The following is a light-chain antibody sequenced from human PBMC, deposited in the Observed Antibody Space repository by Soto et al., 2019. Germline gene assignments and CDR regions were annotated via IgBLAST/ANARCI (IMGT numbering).Light chain of an antibody. CDR2: VAS. J-gene: IGKJ4*01. Sequence: MTQSPLSLPVTPGERASVSCRSTQSLLHSNGYIYLSWYQQKPGKAPKLLINVASTLQGGVPSRFSGSGSGTEFTLAISSLQPEDSATYYCQQSFSTPQTFGGGTKVDIK. V-gene: IGKV1-39*01. CDR1: QSLLHSNGYIY. CDR3: QQSFSTPQT.